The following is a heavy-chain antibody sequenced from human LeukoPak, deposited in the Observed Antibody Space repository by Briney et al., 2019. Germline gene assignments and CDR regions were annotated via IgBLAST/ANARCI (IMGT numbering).Heavy chain of an antibody. CDR1: GGSISSGGYY. CDR3: ARGSIYYDSSGYWGKYYFDY. Sequence: SQTLSLTCTVSGGSISSGGYYWSWIRQHPGKGLEWIGYIYYSGSTYYNPSLKSRVTISVDTSKNQFSLKLSSVTAADTAVYYCARGSIYYDSSGYWGKYYFDYWGQGTLVTVSS. V-gene: IGHV4-31*03. J-gene: IGHJ4*02. CDR2: IYYSGST. D-gene: IGHD3-22*01.